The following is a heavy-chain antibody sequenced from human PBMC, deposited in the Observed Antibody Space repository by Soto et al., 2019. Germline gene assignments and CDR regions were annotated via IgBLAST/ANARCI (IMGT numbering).Heavy chain of an antibody. D-gene: IGHD2-2*01. CDR1: GFTFSSYG. CDR2: IWYDGSNK. CDR3: ASDVVPAARGFDY. V-gene: IGHV3-33*01. Sequence: QVQLVESGGGVVQPGRSLRLSCAASGFTFSSYGMHWVRQAPGKGLEWVAVIWYDGSNKYYADSVKGRFTISRDNSKNTLDLQMNSLRAEDTAVYYCASDVVPAARGFDYWGQGTLVTVSS. J-gene: IGHJ4*02.